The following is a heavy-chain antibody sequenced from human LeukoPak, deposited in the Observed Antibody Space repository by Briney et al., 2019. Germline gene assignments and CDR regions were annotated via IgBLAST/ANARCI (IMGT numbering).Heavy chain of an antibody. CDR1: GFTFSSYA. CDR2: ISYDGSNK. Sequence: GGSLRLSCAASGFTFSSYAMHWVRQAPGKGLEWVAVISYDGSNKYYADSVKGRFTISRDNSKNTLYLQMNSLRAEDTAVYYCASWDYYDSSGYSLWGQGTLVTVSS. J-gene: IGHJ4*02. D-gene: IGHD3-22*01. V-gene: IGHV3-30*04. CDR3: ASWDYYDSSGYSL.